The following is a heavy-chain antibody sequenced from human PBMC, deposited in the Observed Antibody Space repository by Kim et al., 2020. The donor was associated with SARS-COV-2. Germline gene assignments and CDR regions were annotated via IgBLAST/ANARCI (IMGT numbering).Heavy chain of an antibody. J-gene: IGHJ4*02. D-gene: IGHD3-3*01. V-gene: IGHV3-74*01. Sequence: GSETTYADSVKGRFTISRDDAKNMLYLQMNSLRVEDTAVYYCVAARSDFDYWGQGTLVTVSS. CDR3: VAARSDFDY. CDR2: GSET.